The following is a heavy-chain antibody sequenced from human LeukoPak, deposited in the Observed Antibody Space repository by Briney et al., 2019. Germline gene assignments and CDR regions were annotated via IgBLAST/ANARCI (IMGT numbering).Heavy chain of an antibody. CDR2: IYYSGST. CDR3: ARHKTTVVTPVDY. J-gene: IGHJ4*02. CDR1: GGSISSSSYY. Sequence: SETLSLTCTVSGGSISSSSYYWGWIRQPPGKGLEWIGSIYYSGSTYYNPSLKSRVTISVDTSKNQFSLKLSSVTAADTAVYYCARHKTTVVTPVDYWGQGTLATVSS. D-gene: IGHD4-23*01. V-gene: IGHV4-39*01.